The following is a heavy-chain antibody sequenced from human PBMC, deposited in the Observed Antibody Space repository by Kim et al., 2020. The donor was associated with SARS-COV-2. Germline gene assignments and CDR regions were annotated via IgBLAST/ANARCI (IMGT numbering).Heavy chain of an antibody. V-gene: IGHV3-7*01. D-gene: IGHD6-13*01. CDR3: AGGVAGDY. J-gene: IGHJ4*02. CDR2: SAQ. Sequence: SAQHCVDSVKGRFTISRDNAKNSVYLQMNSLGAEDTSVYYCAGGVAGDYWGQGALVTVSS.